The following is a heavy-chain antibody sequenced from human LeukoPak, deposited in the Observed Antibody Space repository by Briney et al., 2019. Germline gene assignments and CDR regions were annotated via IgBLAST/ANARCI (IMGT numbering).Heavy chain of an antibody. CDR1: GYIFTGYY. V-gene: IGHV1-2*02. CDR3: AINKAAKSLDY. Sequence: ASVKVSCKASGYIFTGYYMHWVRQAPGQGLEWMGWINPNSGDTNYAQKFQGRVTMTRDTSISTAYMELSRLRFDDTAVYYCAINKAAKSLDYWGQGTLVTVSS. D-gene: IGHD6-25*01. CDR2: INPNSGDT. J-gene: IGHJ4*02.